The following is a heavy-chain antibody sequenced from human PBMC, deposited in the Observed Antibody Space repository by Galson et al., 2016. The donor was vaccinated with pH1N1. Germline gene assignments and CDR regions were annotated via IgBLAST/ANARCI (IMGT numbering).Heavy chain of an antibody. Sequence: SVKVSCTASGGTFNKYAISWIRQAPGQGLEWMGGIIPIFRTTNYAQTFQGRVTITADESTSTAYMELSSLRSEDTAVDYCARRDGSTPDNYYGMDVWGQGTTVTVSS. V-gene: IGHV1-69*13. D-gene: IGHD1-26*01. J-gene: IGHJ6*02. CDR3: ARRDGSTPDNYYGMDV. CDR2: IIPIFRTT. CDR1: GGTFNKYA.